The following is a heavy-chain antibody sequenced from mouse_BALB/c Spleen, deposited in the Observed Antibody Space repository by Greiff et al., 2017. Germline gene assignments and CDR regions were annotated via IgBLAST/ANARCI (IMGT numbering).Heavy chain of an antibody. Sequence: QVQLQQSGPGLVAPSQSLSITCTVSGFSLTSYGVHWVRQPPGKGLEWLGVIWAGGSTNYNSALMSRLSISKDNSKSQVFLKMNSLQTDDTAMYYCARDDYRYDGDYFDYWGQGTTLTVSS. V-gene: IGHV2-9*02. CDR1: GFSLTSYG. J-gene: IGHJ2*01. D-gene: IGHD2-14*01. CDR3: ARDDYRYDGDYFDY. CDR2: IWAGGST.